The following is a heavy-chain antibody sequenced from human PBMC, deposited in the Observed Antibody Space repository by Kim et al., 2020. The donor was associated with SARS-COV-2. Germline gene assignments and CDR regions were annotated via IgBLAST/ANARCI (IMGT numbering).Heavy chain of an antibody. CDR1: GFTFSSYA. J-gene: IGHJ4*02. Sequence: GGSLRLSCAASGFTFSSYAMSWVRQAPGKGLEWVSAISGSGGSTYYADSVKGRFTISSDNSKNTLYLQMNSLRAEDTAVYYCARDSSSWYWGADYWGQGTLVTVSS. CDR2: ISGSGGST. V-gene: IGHV3-23*01. D-gene: IGHD6-13*01. CDR3: ARDSSSWYWGADY.